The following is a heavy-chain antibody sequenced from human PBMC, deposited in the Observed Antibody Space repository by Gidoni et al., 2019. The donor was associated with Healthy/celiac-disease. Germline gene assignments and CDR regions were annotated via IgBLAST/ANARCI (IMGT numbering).Heavy chain of an antibody. CDR3: ARESTMIVVVITTGEFDY. V-gene: IGHV1-69*04. D-gene: IGHD3-22*01. CDR2: IIPIFGIA. Sequence: QVQLVQSGAEVKKPGSSVKVSCKASGGTFSRYAISWVRQAPGQGLEWMGRIIPIFGIANYAQKFQGRVTITADKSTSTAYMELSSLRSEDTAVYYCARESTMIVVVITTGEFDYWGQGTLVTVSS. J-gene: IGHJ4*02. CDR1: GGTFSRYA.